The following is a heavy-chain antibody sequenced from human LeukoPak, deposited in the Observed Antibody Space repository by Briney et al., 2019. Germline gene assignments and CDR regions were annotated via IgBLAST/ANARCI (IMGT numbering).Heavy chain of an antibody. CDR3: ARGRRITMVRGVIPPAFDI. CDR1: GGSFSGYY. J-gene: IGHJ3*02. V-gene: IGHV4-34*01. Sequence: SETLSLTCAVYGGSFSGYYWSWIRQSPGKGLEWIGEINHSGSTNYNPSLKSRVTISVDTSKNQFSLKLSSVTAADTAVYYCARGRRITMVRGVIPPAFDIWGQGTMVTVSS. D-gene: IGHD3-10*01. CDR2: INHSGST.